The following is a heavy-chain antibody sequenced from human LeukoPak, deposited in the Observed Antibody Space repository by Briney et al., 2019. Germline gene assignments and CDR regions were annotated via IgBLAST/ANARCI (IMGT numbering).Heavy chain of an antibody. D-gene: IGHD1-26*01. Sequence: PGGSLRLSCAASGFTFSSYWMPWVRQAPGKGLVWVSRINSDGSSTSYADSVKGRFTISRDNAKNTLYLQMNSLRAEDTAVYYCVRGALNFRYLPSGFDYWGQGTLVTVSS. CDR3: VRGALNFRYLPSGFDY. J-gene: IGHJ4*02. CDR2: INSDGSST. V-gene: IGHV3-74*01. CDR1: GFTFSSYW.